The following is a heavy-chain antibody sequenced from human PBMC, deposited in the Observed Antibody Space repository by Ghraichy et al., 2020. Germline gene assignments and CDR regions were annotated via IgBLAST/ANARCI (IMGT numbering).Heavy chain of an antibody. Sequence: GGSLRLSCAASVFTFSSYWMHWVRQVPGKGLVWVSRINNDGIITDYADSVKGRFTISRDNAKNTLYLQMNSLTVEDTAVYYCARGRKVVAGTDYWGQGTLVTVSS. D-gene: IGHD3-22*01. CDR2: INNDGIIT. J-gene: IGHJ4*02. CDR3: ARGRKVVAGTDY. V-gene: IGHV3-74*01. CDR1: VFTFSSYW.